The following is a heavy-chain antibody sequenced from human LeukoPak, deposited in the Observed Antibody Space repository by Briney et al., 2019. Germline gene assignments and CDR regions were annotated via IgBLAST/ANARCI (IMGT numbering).Heavy chain of an antibody. V-gene: IGHV3-23*01. Sequence: GGSLRLSCAASGFTFSSYAMSWVRQAPGKGLEWVSAISGSGGSTYYADSVKGRFTISRDNSKNTLYLQMNSLRAEDTAVYYCAEEITMIVVDLYYFDYWGQGTLVTVSS. CDR2: ISGSGGST. CDR1: GFTFSSYA. CDR3: AEEITMIVVDLYYFDY. D-gene: IGHD3-22*01. J-gene: IGHJ4*02.